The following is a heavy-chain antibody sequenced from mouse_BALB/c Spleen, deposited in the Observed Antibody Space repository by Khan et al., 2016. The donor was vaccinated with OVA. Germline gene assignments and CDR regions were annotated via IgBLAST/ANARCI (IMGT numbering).Heavy chain of an antibody. CDR1: GFTFSSYS. V-gene: IGHV5-6*01. CDR3: ASHLTGAFAY. Sequence: EVELVESGGDLVKPGGSLKLSCAASGFTFSSYSMSWVRQTPDKRLEWVATISTGGDYTYYPDNVKGRFIISRDNAKTTLYLQMSSLRSEDTAMYYCASHLTGAFAYWGQGTLVTVSA. CDR2: ISTGGDYT. D-gene: IGHD4-1*01. J-gene: IGHJ3*01.